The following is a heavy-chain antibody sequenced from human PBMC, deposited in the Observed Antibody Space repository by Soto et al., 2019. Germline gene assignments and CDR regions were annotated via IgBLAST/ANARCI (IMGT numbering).Heavy chain of an antibody. Sequence: SETLSLTCAVYGGSFSSYYWSWIRQPPGKGLEWIGYIYYSGSTNYNPSLKSRVTISVDTSKNQFSLKLSSVTAADTAVYYCARWWSGSRQGFDPWGQGTLVTVS. J-gene: IGHJ5*02. V-gene: IGHV4-59*01. CDR3: ARWWSGSRQGFDP. CDR1: GGSFSSYY. CDR2: IYYSGST. D-gene: IGHD3-3*01.